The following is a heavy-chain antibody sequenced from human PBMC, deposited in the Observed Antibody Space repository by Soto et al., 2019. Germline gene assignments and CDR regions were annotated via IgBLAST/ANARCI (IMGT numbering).Heavy chain of an antibody. J-gene: IGHJ4*02. CDR1: GGSISSYY. Sequence: SETLSLTCTGSGGSISSYYWSWIRQPPGKGLEWIGYIYYSGSTNYNPSLKSRVTISVDTSKNQFSLKLSSVTAADTAVYYCARDLWFGDGTDYWGQGTLVTVSS. D-gene: IGHD3-10*01. CDR2: IYYSGST. V-gene: IGHV4-59*01. CDR3: ARDLWFGDGTDY.